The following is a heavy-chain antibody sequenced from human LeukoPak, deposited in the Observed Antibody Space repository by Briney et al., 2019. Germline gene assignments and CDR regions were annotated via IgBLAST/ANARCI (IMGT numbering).Heavy chain of an antibody. J-gene: IGHJ3*02. CDR2: INPNSGGT. CDR1: GYIFTGYY. V-gene: IGHV1-2*02. CDR3: ARYYGDYVADAFDI. D-gene: IGHD4-17*01. Sequence: ASVKVSCKASGYIFTGYYMHWVRQAPGQGLEWMGWINPNSGGTNYAQKFQGRVTMTRDTSISTAYMELSRLRSDDTAVYYCARYYGDYVADAFDIWGQGTMVTVSS.